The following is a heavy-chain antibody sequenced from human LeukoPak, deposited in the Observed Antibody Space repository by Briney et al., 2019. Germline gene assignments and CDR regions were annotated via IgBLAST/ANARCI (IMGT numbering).Heavy chain of an antibody. CDR3: TRVGYIDEGIDY. Sequence: GGSLRLSCVASGFPFSSYWMTWVRQALGKGLEWVANIKQDGSKKSYVDSVKGRFTTSRDNAKNSLYLQMNSLRAEDTAIYYCTRVGYIDEGIDYWGQGTLVTVSS. CDR2: IKQDGSKK. CDR1: GFPFSSYW. V-gene: IGHV3-7*04. J-gene: IGHJ4*02. D-gene: IGHD5-24*01.